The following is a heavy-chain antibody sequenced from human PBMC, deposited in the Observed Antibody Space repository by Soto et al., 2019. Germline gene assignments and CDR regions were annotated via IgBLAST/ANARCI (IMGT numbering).Heavy chain of an antibody. V-gene: IGHV3-30-3*01. CDR1: GFTFSSYA. J-gene: IGHJ5*02. CDR3: ARDRAITFGGVIVSVWFDP. CDR2: ISYDGSNK. Sequence: GSLRLSCAASGFTFSSYAMHWVRQAPGKGLEWVAVISYDGSNKYYADSVKGRFTISRDNSKNTLYLQMNSLRAEDTAVYYCARDRAITFGGVIVSVWFDPWGQGTLVTVSS. D-gene: IGHD3-16*02.